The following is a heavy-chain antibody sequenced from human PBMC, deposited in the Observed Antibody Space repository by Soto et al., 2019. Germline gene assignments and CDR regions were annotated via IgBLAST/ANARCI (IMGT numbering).Heavy chain of an antibody. CDR1: GDSITIYY. CDR2: ISYSGIT. Sequence: QVHLQQSGPGLVKPSETLSLTCTVSGDSITIYYWGWIRQPPGKGLEWIGSISYSGITYYNPSLKSRVTTSLDTSKSQFSLNLRSVTAAGPAVYYLARVKKERDGFDYWGQGTLVTVSS. V-gene: IGHV4-59*13. J-gene: IGHJ4*02. CDR3: ARVKKERDGFDY.